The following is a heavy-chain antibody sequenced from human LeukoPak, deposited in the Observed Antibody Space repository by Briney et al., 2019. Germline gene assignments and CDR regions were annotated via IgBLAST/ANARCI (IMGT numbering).Heavy chain of an antibody. J-gene: IGHJ5*02. CDR1: GFTFSRYW. CDR3: ARDKRADMVPIVLDP. D-gene: IGHD4/OR15-4a*01. V-gene: IGHV3-7*01. Sequence: PGGSLRLSCAASGFTFSRYWMSWVRQAPGKGLEWVANIKEDGSEKYYVDSVKGRFTIARDNAKSSLYLQMNSLRAEDTVMYYCARDKRADMVPIVLDPWGQGTLVTVSS. CDR2: IKEDGSEK.